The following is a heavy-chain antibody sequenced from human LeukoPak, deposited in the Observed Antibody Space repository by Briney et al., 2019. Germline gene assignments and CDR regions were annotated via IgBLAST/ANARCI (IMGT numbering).Heavy chain of an antibody. CDR3: ARNSGSYYGFDY. Sequence: PSETLSLTCTVSPDSIISGSYYRSWIRQPGGRGLEWIGRINTSARTNYNPSLKSRVTISVDTSKNQFSLKLSSVTAADTAVYYCARNSGSYYGFDYWGQGTLVTASS. J-gene: IGHJ4*02. D-gene: IGHD1-26*01. CDR1: PDSIISGSYY. V-gene: IGHV4-61*02. CDR2: INTSART.